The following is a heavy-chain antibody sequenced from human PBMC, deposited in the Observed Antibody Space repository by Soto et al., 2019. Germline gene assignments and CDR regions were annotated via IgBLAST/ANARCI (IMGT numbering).Heavy chain of an antibody. V-gene: IGHV3-30-3*01. D-gene: IGHD1-26*01. CDR1: GFTFSNYA. CDR3: ARGGGNYYYHAPFDI. J-gene: IGHJ3*02. Sequence: QGQLVESGGGVVQPGRSLRLSCAASGFTFSNYALHWVRQAPGKGLEWVALISYDGNDKYYADSVKGRFTISRDTSKNALFLHMSTLRVEDTAVYYCARGGGNYYYHAPFDIWGQGTIVTVSS. CDR2: ISYDGNDK.